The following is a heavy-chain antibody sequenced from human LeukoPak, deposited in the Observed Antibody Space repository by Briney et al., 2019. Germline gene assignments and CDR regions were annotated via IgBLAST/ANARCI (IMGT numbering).Heavy chain of an antibody. CDR3: ARQVVADCTTTSCSTGWFDA. CDR2: IDTSGST. D-gene: IGHD2-2*01. V-gene: IGHV4-4*09. CDR1: GGSISSDYW. J-gene: IGHJ5*02. Sequence: SETLSLTCTVSGGSISSDYWDYYWSWIRQPPGKGLEWIGYIDTSGSTSYNPSLKSRVTTSLDTSKNHFSLKLTSLTAADTAVYYCARQVVADCTTTSCSTGWFDAWGQGTLGTVSS.